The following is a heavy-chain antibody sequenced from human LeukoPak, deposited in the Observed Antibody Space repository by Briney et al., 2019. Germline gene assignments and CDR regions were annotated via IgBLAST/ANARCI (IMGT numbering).Heavy chain of an antibody. CDR3: ARGGYYGSGNDFRFDP. V-gene: IGHV4-59*01. D-gene: IGHD3-10*01. J-gene: IGHJ5*02. CDR2: IYYSGST. Sequence: SETLSLTCTVSGGSISSYYWSWIRQPPGKGLERIGYIYYSGSTNYKPSLKSRVTISVDTSKNQFSLKLSSVTAADTAVYYCARGGYYGSGNDFRFDPWGQGTLVTVSS. CDR1: GGSISSYY.